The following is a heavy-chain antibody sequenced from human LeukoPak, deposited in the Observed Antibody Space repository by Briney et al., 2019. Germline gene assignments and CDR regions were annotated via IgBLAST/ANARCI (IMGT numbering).Heavy chain of an antibody. D-gene: IGHD3-9*01. CDR2: ISYDGSNK. J-gene: IGHJ4*02. Sequence: GRSLRLSCAASGFNFSRYGMHWVRQAPGKGLEWVAIISYDGSNKYYADSVKGRFTISRDNSKNTLCLQMNSLRAEDTAVYYCAKALRYFDWLFLDYWGQGTLVTVSS. V-gene: IGHV3-30*18. CDR1: GFNFSRYG. CDR3: AKALRYFDWLFLDY.